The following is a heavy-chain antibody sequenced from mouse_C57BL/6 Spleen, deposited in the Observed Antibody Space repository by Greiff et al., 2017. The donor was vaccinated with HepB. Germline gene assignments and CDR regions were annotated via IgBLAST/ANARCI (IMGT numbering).Heavy chain of an antibody. D-gene: IGHD1-3*01. Sequence: VQLQQPGTELVKPGASVKLSCKASGYTFTSYWMHWVKQRPGQGLEWIGNINPSNGGTNYNEKFKSNATLTVDKSSSTAYMQLSSLTSEDSAVYYCAREGVITPHYFDYWGQGTTLTVSS. CDR3: AREGVITPHYFDY. V-gene: IGHV1-53*01. J-gene: IGHJ2*01. CDR1: GYTFTSYW. CDR2: INPSNGGT.